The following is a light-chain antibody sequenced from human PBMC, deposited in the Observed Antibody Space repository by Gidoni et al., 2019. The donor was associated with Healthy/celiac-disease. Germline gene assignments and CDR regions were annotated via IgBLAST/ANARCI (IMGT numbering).Light chain of an antibody. J-gene: IGLJ1*01. V-gene: IGLV3-21*02. CDR3: QVWDSSSDHYV. CDR2: DDS. Sequence: SDVLTQPPSVSLAPGQTARITCGGKHIVSKSVHWYQQKPAQAPVPVVYDDSDRPSGIPDRFSGSNSGNTATLTISRAEAGDEADYYCQVWDSSSDHYVFGTGTKVTVL. CDR1: HIVSKS.